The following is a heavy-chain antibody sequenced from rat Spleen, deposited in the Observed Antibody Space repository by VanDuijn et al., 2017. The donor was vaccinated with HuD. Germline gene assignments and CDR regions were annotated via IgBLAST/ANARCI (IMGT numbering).Heavy chain of an antibody. CDR3: TRGPGALDY. J-gene: IGHJ2*01. Sequence: EVKLLESGGGLVQPGGSMRLSCAASGFTFTDFYMNWIRQPAGKAPEWLAFIRNKANAYTTEYHPSVKGRFTISRDNTQNMLYLQMNTLRPEDTATYYCTRGPGALDYWGQGVMVTVSS. CDR1: GFTFTDFY. D-gene: IGHD1-4*01. V-gene: IGHV7-7*01. CDR2: IRNKANAYTT.